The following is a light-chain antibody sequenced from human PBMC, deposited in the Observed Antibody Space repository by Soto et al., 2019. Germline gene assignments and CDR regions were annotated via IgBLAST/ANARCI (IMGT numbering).Light chain of an antibody. CDR3: NSYTGNDRV. J-gene: IGLJ3*02. CDR2: EVT. V-gene: IGLV2-14*01. CDR1: GSGVGDYNY. Sequence: QSALTQPASVSGSPGQSITISCTGTGSGVGDYNYVSWYQQYPGKAPKLIIYEVTNRPSGVSNRFSGSKSGDTASLTISGLQAEDEADYYCNSYTGNDRVFGGGPKVTVL.